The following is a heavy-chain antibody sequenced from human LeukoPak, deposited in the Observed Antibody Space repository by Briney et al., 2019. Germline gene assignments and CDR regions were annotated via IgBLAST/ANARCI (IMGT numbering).Heavy chain of an antibody. J-gene: IGHJ4*02. CDR3: AREGYSSGWSFDY. D-gene: IGHD6-19*01. CDR2: IYDGGTT. V-gene: IGHV3-66*02. CDR1: GLTVSSNY. Sequence: PGGSLRLSCAASGLTVSSNYMSWVRQAPGKGLEWVSFIYDGGTTYYAHSVNGRFTIYRDNSKSTLYLQMNSLRAEDTAVYYCAREGYSSGWSFDYWGQGTLVTVSS.